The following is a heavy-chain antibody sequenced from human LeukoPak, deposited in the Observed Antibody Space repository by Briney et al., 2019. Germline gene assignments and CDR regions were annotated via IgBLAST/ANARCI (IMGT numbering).Heavy chain of an antibody. D-gene: IGHD3-9*01. CDR1: GYTFTDYY. CDR2: INPNDGDT. Sequence: ASVKVSCKASGYTFTDYYMHWVRQAPGQGFEWMGWINPNDGDTNYAQKFQGRVTMTRDTSISTAHMEVSRLRSDDTAVYYCARPNFLFLIGTPGLFDYGARGTLFTVS. V-gene: IGHV1-2*02. CDR3: ARPNFLFLIGTPGLFDY. J-gene: IGHJ4*02.